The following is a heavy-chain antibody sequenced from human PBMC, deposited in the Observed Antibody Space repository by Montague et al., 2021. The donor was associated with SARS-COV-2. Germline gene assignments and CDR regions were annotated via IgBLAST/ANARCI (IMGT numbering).Heavy chain of an antibody. V-gene: IGHV3-48*03. CDR2: ISNSSDTK. CDR3: ARAGEDYYYDSSGFLY. J-gene: IGHJ4*02. Sequence: SLRLSCAASGFIFSSYEMNWVRQAPGKGLEWVSYISNSSDTKYYADSVKGRFTISRDNAKNSLYLQMSSLRAEDTAVYYCARAGEDYYYDSSGFLYWGQGILVTVSP. D-gene: IGHD3-22*01. CDR1: GFIFSSYE.